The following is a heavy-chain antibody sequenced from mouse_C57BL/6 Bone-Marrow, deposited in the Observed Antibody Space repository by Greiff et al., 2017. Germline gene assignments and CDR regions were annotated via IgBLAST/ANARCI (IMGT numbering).Heavy chain of an antibody. Sequence: QVQLKQPGAELVKPGASVKMSCKASGYTFTSYWITWVKQRPGQGLEWIGDIYPGSGSTNYNEKVKSKATLTVDTSSSTAYMQLSSLTSEDSAVYYCARMLYAMDYWGQGTSVTVSS. V-gene: IGHV1-55*01. CDR3: ARMLYAMDY. CDR2: IYPGSGST. CDR1: GYTFTSYW. J-gene: IGHJ4*01.